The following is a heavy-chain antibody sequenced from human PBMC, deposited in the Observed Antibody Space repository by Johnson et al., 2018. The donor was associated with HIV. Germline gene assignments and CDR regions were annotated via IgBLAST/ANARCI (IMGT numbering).Heavy chain of an antibody. CDR1: GFTFSDAW. Sequence: VQLVESGGGLVKPGGSLRLSCAASGFTFSDAWMNWVRQAPGKGLEWVGRVKSKTDGGTTDYAAPVKGRFTIPRDASKNTLYLQMSSLKTEDTAVYYCTTGLYWNDAFDIWGQGTMVTVSS. V-gene: IGHV3-15*01. J-gene: IGHJ3*02. CDR2: VKSKTDGGTT. D-gene: IGHD1-1*01. CDR3: TTGLYWNDAFDI.